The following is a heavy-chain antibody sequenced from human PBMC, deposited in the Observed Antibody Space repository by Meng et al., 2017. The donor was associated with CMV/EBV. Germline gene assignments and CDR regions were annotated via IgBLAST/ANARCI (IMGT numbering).Heavy chain of an antibody. D-gene: IGHD5-12*01. J-gene: IGHJ4*02. CDR3: TTDLEGYSGYRDFDY. CDR2: IKSKTDGGTT. CDR1: LTFSNAW. V-gene: IGHV3-15*07. Sequence: LTFSNAWMNWVRQAPGEGLKWVGRIKSKTDGGTTDYAAPVKGRFTISRDDSKNTLYLQMNSLKTEDTAVYYCTTDLEGYSGYRDFDYWGQGTLVTVSS.